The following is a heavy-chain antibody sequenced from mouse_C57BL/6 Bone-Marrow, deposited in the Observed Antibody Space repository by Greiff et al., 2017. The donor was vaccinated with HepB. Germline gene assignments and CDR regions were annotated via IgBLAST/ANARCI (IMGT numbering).Heavy chain of an antibody. V-gene: IGHV1-50*01. CDR3: ARAYYGYDRLAY. D-gene: IGHD2-9*01. CDR2: IDPSDSST. CDR1: GYTFTSYW. Sequence: QVQLQQPGAELVKPGASVKLSCKASGYTFTSYWMQWVKQRPGQGLEWIGEIDPSDSSTNYNQKFKGKATLTVDTSSSTAYMQLSSLTSEDSAVYYCARAYYGYDRLAYWGQGTLVTVSA. J-gene: IGHJ3*01.